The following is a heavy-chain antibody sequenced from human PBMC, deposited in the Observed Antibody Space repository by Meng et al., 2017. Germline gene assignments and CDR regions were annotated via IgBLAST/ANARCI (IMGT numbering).Heavy chain of an antibody. CDR2: ISSSSSHI. CDR1: GFTFISYS. D-gene: IGHD2-2*01. CDR3: AREFNLVVPAAGY. Sequence: GESLKISCAASGFTFISYSMNWVRQAPGKGLEWVSSISSSSSHIYSADSVKGRFTISRDNAKNSLCLQMNSLRAEDTAVYYCAREFNLVVPAAGYWGQGTLVTVSS. V-gene: IGHV3-21*01. J-gene: IGHJ4*02.